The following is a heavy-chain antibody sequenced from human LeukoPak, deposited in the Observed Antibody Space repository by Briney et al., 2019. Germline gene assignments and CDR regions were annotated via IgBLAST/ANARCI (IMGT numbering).Heavy chain of an antibody. D-gene: IGHD2-15*01. CDR2: IYYSGST. Sequence: SETLSLTCTVSGGSISSYYWSWIRQPPGKGLEWIGYIYYSGSTNYNPSLKSRVTISADTSKNQFSLKLSSVTAADTAVYYCARGCSGGSCYADFDYWGQGTLVNVSS. J-gene: IGHJ4*02. CDR3: ARGCSGGSCYADFDY. CDR1: GGSISSYY. V-gene: IGHV4-59*08.